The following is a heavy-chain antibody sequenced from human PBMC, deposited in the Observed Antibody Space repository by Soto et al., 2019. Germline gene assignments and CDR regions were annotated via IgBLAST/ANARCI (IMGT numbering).Heavy chain of an antibody. CDR2: FYYSGST. D-gene: IGHD1-26*01. J-gene: IGHJ4*02. CDR3: ASPSTGSYDGRPHVY. V-gene: IGHV4-39*01. Sequence: SETLSLTCTVSGGSISSSNYYWGWIRQPPGKGPEWIGSFYYSGSTHYNPSLKSRVTISVDTSKNQFSLKLSSVTAADTAVYYCASPSTGSYDGRPHVYWGQGTLVTVSS. CDR1: GGSISSSNYY.